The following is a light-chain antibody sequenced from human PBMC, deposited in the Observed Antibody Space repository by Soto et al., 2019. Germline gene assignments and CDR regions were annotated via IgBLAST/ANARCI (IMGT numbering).Light chain of an antibody. CDR2: GAS. V-gene: IGKV3-15*01. CDR3: QQYNNWPIT. J-gene: IGKJ5*01. Sequence: SVSPVERASLSCRASQNVLSNLAWYQQKPGQPPSLLIYGASTRATGLPARFSGSGSGTQCTLPISSLQSEDFAVYYCQQYNNWPITFGQGTRLEIK. CDR1: QNVLSN.